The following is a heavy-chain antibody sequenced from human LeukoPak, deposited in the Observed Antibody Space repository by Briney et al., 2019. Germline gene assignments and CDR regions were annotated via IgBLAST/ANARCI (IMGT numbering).Heavy chain of an antibody. J-gene: IGHJ4*02. D-gene: IGHD1-26*01. CDR3: ARERSYSRVYYFDY. Sequence: SETLSLTCTVSGGSISSYYWSWIRQPAGKGLEWIGHIYTSGSTNYNPSLKSRVTMSVDTSKNQFSLRLSSVTAADTAVYYCARERSYSRVYYFDYWGQGTLSPSPQ. CDR2: IYTSGST. CDR1: GGSISSYY. V-gene: IGHV4-4*07.